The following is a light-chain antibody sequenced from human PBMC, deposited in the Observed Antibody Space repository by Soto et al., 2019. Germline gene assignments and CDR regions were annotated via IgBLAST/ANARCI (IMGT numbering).Light chain of an antibody. Sequence: DIQMTQSPSSLSASVGDRVTITCQASQDISNYLNWYQQKPGKAPKLLIYDASNLETGVPSRFSGSGSGIDFTFTIRSLQAEDIETYYGQQYDNLLITFGQGTRPEIK. J-gene: IGKJ5*01. CDR2: DAS. V-gene: IGKV1-33*01. CDR1: QDISNY. CDR3: QQYDNLLIT.